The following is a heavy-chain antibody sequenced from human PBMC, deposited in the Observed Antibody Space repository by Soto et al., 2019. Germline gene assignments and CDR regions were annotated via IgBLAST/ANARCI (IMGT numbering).Heavy chain of an antibody. CDR1: GGSINSGAYY. V-gene: IGHV4-31*03. Sequence: QVQLQESGPGLVKPSQTLSLTCTVSGGSINSGAYYWSWIRQHPGKGLEWIGYIYYSGSAFYNPSLKSRVTMSVDTSTNQFSLRLSSVTAADTAVFYCARQHYDLNAFDIWGQGTMVTVTS. D-gene: IGHD3-3*01. J-gene: IGHJ3*02. CDR3: ARQHYDLNAFDI. CDR2: IYYSGSA.